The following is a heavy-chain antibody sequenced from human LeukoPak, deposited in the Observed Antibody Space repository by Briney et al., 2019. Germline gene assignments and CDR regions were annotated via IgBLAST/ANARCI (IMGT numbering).Heavy chain of an antibody. CDR3: ARGHFDYDSTTYYYGGPMDV. CDR1: GFTFSSYC. CDR2: INSDGSRT. D-gene: IGHD3-22*01. J-gene: IGHJ6*03. V-gene: IGHV3-74*01. Sequence: GGSLRLSCAASGFTFSSYCMNWVRQAPGKGLVWVSRINSDGSRTDYADSVKRRFISSRDNAKNTLYLQVNSLRGEDTGVYFCARGHFDYDSTTYYYGGPMDVWGKGTTVTIS.